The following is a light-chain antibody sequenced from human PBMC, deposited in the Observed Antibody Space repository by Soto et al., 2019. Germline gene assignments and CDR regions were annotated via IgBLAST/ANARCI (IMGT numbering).Light chain of an antibody. Sequence: QSALTQPPSAYGSPGQSVSISCTGTSSDVGAYNYVCWYQQHPGKAPKLIISEVTKRPSGVPDRFSGSKSGNTASLTVTGLQAEDEADYYCSSYAGSNNPWVFGGGTPLTVL. CDR2: EVT. CDR1: SSDVGAYNY. CDR3: SSYAGSNNPWV. V-gene: IGLV2-8*01. J-gene: IGLJ3*02.